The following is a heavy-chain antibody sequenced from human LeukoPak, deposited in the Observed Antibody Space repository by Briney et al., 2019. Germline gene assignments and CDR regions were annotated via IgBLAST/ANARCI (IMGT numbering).Heavy chain of an antibody. CDR3: ASFSGSYFDY. J-gene: IGHJ4*02. CDR2: IYYSGST. Sequence: SETLSLTCTVSGGSISSYYWSWIRQPPGKGLEWIGHIYYSGSTYYNPSLKSRVTISVDTSKNQFSLKLSSVTAADTAVYYCASFSGSYFDYWGQGTLVTVSS. V-gene: IGHV4-59*08. CDR1: GGSISSYY. D-gene: IGHD1-26*01.